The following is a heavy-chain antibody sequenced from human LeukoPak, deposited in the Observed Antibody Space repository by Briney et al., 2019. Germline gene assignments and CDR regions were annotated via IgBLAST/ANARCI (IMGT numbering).Heavy chain of an antibody. V-gene: IGHV1-69*04. CDR1: GGTFSSSA. CDR2: IIPILGIA. J-gene: IGHJ5*02. D-gene: IGHD6-13*01. Sequence: SVKVSCKASGGTFSSSAISWVRQAPGQGLEWMGRIIPILGIANYAQKFQGRVTITADKSTSTAYMELSSLRSEDTAVYYCARDQGRPTSGSWYGFWFDPWGQGTLVTVSS. CDR3: ARDQGRPTSGSWYGFWFDP.